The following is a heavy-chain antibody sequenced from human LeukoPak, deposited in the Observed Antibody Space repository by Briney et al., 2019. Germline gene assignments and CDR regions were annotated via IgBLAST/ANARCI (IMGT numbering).Heavy chain of an antibody. CDR3: AKDILPIQLWFPAHAFDI. J-gene: IGHJ3*02. D-gene: IGHD5-18*01. Sequence: PGGSLRLSCAASGFTFDEYGMSWVRQAPGKGLEWVSGINWSGSSTTYADSVKGRFTISRDNAKNSLYLQMNSLRAEDTAVYYCAKDILPIQLWFPAHAFDIWGQGTMVTVSS. CDR2: INWSGSST. V-gene: IGHV3-20*04. CDR1: GFTFDEYG.